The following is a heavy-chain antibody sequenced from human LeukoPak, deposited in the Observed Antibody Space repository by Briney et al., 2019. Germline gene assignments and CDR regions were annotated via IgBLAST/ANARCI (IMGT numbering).Heavy chain of an antibody. D-gene: IGHD3-22*01. Sequence: GASVKVSCKASGYTFTSYYMHWVRQAPGQGLEWMGIINPSGGSTSYAQKFQGTVTMTRDTSTSTVYMELSSLRSEDTAVYYCARGPNYYDSSGYETFFDYWGQGTLVTVSS. CDR2: INPSGGST. CDR3: ARGPNYYDSSGYETFFDY. J-gene: IGHJ4*02. CDR1: GYTFTSYY. V-gene: IGHV1-46*01.